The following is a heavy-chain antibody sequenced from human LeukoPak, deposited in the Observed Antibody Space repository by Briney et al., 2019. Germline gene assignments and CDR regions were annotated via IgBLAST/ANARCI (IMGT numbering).Heavy chain of an antibody. J-gene: IGHJ6*02. Sequence: PGGSLSLSCAASGFTFSSYWMHWLRQEPRKGLVWVSRISTDGSSRSYADSVKGRFTISRDNGKNTLYLQMNSLRAEDTAVYYCASYLTSIPSGMDVWGQGATVTVSS. V-gene: IGHV3-74*01. CDR1: GFTFSSYW. CDR3: ASYLTSIPSGMDV. CDR2: ISTDGSSR. D-gene: IGHD2/OR15-2a*01.